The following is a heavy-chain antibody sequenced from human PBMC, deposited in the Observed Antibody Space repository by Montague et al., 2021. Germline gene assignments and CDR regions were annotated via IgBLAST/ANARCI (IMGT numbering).Heavy chain of an antibody. CDR2: IKWNSGLI. J-gene: IGHJ6*02. CDR3: ARVRERRYYYYGMDV. V-gene: IGHV3-9*01. CDR1: GFNFDNYA. Sequence: SLRLSCAASGFNFDNYAMHWVRQVPGKGLEWVSGIKWNSGLIGYADSVKGRFTISRDNMKNSLYLQMNSLRAEDKALYYCARVRERRYYYYGMDVWGQGTAVTVSS. D-gene: IGHD1-1*01.